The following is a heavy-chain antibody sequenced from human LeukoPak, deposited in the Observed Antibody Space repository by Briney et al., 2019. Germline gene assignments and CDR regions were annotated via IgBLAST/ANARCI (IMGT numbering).Heavy chain of an antibody. J-gene: IGHJ4*02. Sequence: SETLSLTCTVSGGSISSSSYYWGWIRQPPGKGLEWIGSIYYSGSTYYNPSLKSRVTISVDTSKNQFSLKLSSVTAADTAVYYCARVETRYCSSTSCYTGEFDYWGQGTLSPSPQ. V-gene: IGHV4-39*01. CDR1: GGSISSSSYY. D-gene: IGHD2-2*02. CDR2: IYYSGST. CDR3: ARVETRYCSSTSCYTGEFDY.